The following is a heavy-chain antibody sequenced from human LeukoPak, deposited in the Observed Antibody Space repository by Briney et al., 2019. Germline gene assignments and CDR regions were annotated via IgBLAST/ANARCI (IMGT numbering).Heavy chain of an antibody. V-gene: IGHV3-72*01. J-gene: IGHJ4*02. Sequence: GGSLRLSCAASGFSFSDHFMDWVRQAPGKGLEWVGRIRNNVNSYSTEYAASVKGRFIISRDDSKNSLSLQLNSLKTEDTAVYYCARDLGYSSGWHRGYFDYWGQGTLVTVSS. CDR3: ARDLGYSSGWHRGYFDY. CDR2: IRNNVNSYST. D-gene: IGHD6-19*01. CDR1: GFSFSDHF.